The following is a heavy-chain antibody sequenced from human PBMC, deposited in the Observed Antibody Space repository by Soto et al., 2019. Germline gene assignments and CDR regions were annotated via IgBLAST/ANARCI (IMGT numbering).Heavy chain of an antibody. CDR3: ARDSNTVKNHE. J-gene: IGHJ4*02. V-gene: IGHV1-46*01. D-gene: IGHD4-4*01. Sequence: QVQLEQSGPQLKMPGASVKVSCNASGYIFINYYMHWVRQAPGQGPEWMGFVNPRTGFTNYAQKFQGRLTLTRDTSTSTFYMDLSGLTAADTDVYFCARDSNTVKNHEWGQGTLVTVSS. CDR1: GYIFINYY. CDR2: VNPRTGFT.